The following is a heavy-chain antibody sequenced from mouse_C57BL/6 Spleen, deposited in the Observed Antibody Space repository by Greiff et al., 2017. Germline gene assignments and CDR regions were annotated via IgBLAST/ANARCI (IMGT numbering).Heavy chain of an antibody. CDR1: GYTFTSYW. J-gene: IGHJ4*01. D-gene: IGHD1-1*01. Sequence: QVQLKQPGAELVKPGASVKLSCKASGYTFTSYWMHWVKQRPGRGLEWIGRIDPNSGGTKYNEKFQSKATLTVDKPSSTAYMQLSSLTSEDSAVYYCARSYGSSPSYAMDYWGQGTSVTVSS. CDR3: ARSYGSSPSYAMDY. V-gene: IGHV1-72*01. CDR2: IDPNSGGT.